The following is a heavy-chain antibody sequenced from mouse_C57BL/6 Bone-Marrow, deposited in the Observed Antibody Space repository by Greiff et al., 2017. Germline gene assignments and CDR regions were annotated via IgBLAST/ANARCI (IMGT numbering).Heavy chain of an antibody. CDR2: IWRGGST. CDR1: GFSLTSYG. V-gene: IGHV2-5*01. D-gene: IGHD1-1*01. J-gene: IGHJ1*03. Sequence: QVQLQQSGPGLVQPSQSLSITCTVSGFSLTSYGVHWVRQSPGKGLEWLGVIWRGGSTDYNAAVMSRLSITKDNSKSQVFFKMNSLQADDTAIYYCAKSGSSSWYFDVWGTGTTVTVSS. CDR3: AKSGSSSWYFDV.